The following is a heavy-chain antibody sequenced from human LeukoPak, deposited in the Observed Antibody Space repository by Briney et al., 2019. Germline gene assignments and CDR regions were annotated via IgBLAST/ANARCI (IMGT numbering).Heavy chain of an antibody. V-gene: IGHV3-23*01. D-gene: IGHD6-6*01. CDR2: ISGSGGGT. CDR3: ARHSGAARPNFDY. Sequence: PGGSLRLSCAASGFTFSSYAMSWVRQAPGKGLEWVSAISGSGGGTYYADSVKGRFTISRDNSKNTLYLQMNSLRAEDTAVYYCARHSGAARPNFDYWGQGTLVTVSS. J-gene: IGHJ4*02. CDR1: GFTFSSYA.